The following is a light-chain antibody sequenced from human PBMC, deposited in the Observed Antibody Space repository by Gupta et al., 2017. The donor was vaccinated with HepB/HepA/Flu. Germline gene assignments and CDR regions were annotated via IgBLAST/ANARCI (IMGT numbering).Light chain of an antibody. V-gene: IGLV2-14*01. CDR1: SSYVGGQNY. CDR2: DVS. CDR3: SSYTSRSTLV. Sequence: QSVLTQPASVSGSLGQSITISCPGASSYVGGQNYVSWYQQHPGKAPKLMIYDVSNRPSGVSNRFSGSRSANTASLTISGLQAEDEADYYCSSYTSRSTLVFGGGTKLTVL. J-gene: IGLJ3*02.